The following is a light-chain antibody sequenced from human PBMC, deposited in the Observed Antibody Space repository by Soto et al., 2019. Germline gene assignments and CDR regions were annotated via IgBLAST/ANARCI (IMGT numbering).Light chain of an antibody. Sequence: EIVMTQSPATLSVSPGERVTLSCRASQSVSNNLAWYQQKPGQAPRLLIYGASTRATGIPARFSGSGSGTEFTLTISSLHSEDFAVYYCQHYNNWPPWTFGQGTKVEIK. CDR1: QSVSNN. V-gene: IGKV3-15*01. CDR2: GAS. CDR3: QHYNNWPPWT. J-gene: IGKJ1*01.